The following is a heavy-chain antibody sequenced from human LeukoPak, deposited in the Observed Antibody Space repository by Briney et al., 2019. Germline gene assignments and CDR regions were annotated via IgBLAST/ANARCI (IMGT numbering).Heavy chain of an antibody. CDR1: GFTFSSYW. J-gene: IGHJ6*02. D-gene: IGHD1-26*01. CDR3: AREDSGSYYYYYYYGMDV. Sequence: GGSLRLSCAASGFTFSSYWMSWVRQAPGKGLEWVANIKQDGSEKYYVDSEKGRFTISRDNAKNSLYLQMNSLRAEDTAVYYCAREDSGSYYYYYYYGMDVWGQGTTVTVSS. V-gene: IGHV3-7*03. CDR2: IKQDGSEK.